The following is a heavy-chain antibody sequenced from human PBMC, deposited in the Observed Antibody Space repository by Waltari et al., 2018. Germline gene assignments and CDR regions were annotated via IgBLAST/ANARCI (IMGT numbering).Heavy chain of an antibody. CDR1: GHSITSDYY. CDR2: IHHRGSA. Sequence: QVQLQESGPRLVKPSETLSLICSVSGHSITSDYYWAWLRQSPEKGLEWIGTIHHRGSAYYSPSLKSRVTLSVETSKNQFYLRVTSLTAADTAMYFCARAEGVAAGGKAYNYFDSWGQGTLVTVSS. J-gene: IGHJ5*01. CDR3: ARAEGVAAGGKAYNYFDS. D-gene: IGHD6-13*01. V-gene: IGHV4-38-2*02.